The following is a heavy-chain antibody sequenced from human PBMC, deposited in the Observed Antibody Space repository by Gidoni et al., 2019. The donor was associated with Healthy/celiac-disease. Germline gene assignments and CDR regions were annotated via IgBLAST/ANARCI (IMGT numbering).Heavy chain of an antibody. CDR2: IYYSGST. CDR1: GGSISRSSYY. CDR3: ARHGYYYGSGSPLDY. D-gene: IGHD3-10*01. Sequence: QLQLQEAGPGLVKPSETLSLTCTVSGGSISRSSYYWGWIRQPPGKGLEWIGSIYYSGSTYSNPSLKSRVTISVDTSKNQFSLKLSSVTAADTAVYYCARHGYYYGSGSPLDYWGQGTLVTVSS. V-gene: IGHV4-39*01. J-gene: IGHJ4*02.